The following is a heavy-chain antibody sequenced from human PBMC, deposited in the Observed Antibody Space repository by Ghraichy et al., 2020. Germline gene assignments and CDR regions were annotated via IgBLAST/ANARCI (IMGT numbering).Heavy chain of an antibody. CDR3: ARESLSSGYYSGPFDY. CDR2: MHYSGST. D-gene: IGHD3-22*01. J-gene: IGHJ4*02. CDR1: GGSIGSGDYY. V-gene: IGHV4-31*03. Sequence: SQTPSLTCTVSGGSIGSGDYYWTWIRQHPGKGLEWIGYMHYSGSTYYNPSLKSRVTVSVDTSKNQFSLKLSSMTAADTAVYYCARESLSSGYYSGPFDYWGQGTLVTVSS.